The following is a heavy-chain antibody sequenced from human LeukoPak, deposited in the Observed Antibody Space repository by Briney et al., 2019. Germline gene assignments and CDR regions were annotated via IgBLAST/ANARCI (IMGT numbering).Heavy chain of an antibody. D-gene: IGHD3-10*01. CDR1: GFTLSSYW. CDR3: AGGRGPYGWFDP. J-gene: IGHJ5*02. Sequence: GGSLRLSCAASGFTLSSYWMHWARQTPGKGLVWVSRMSSDESTTNYADSVRGRFTISRDNAKNALYLQMNNLRAEDTAIYFCAGGRGPYGWFDPWGQGTLVTVSS. V-gene: IGHV3-74*01. CDR2: MSSDESTT.